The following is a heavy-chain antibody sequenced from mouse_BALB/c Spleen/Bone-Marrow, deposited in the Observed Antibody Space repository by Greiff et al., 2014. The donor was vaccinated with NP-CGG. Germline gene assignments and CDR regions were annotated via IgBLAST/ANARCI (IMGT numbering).Heavy chain of an antibody. Sequence: EVKLVESGGGLVQPGGSLKISCAASGFDFSRYWMNWVRQAPGKGLEWIGEINPDSSMINYTPSLKDKFIISRDNAKNTLFLQMSKVKSEDAALDYCARPETGSWFAYWGQGTLVTVSA. CDR3: ARPETGSWFAY. J-gene: IGHJ3*01. D-gene: IGHD4-1*01. CDR2: INPDSSMI. V-gene: IGHV4-1*02. CDR1: GFDFSRYW.